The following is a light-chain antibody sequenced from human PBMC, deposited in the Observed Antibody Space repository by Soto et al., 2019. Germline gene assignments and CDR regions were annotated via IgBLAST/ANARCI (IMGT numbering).Light chain of an antibody. V-gene: IGKV1-39*01. CDR3: QQSYSTRFT. J-gene: IGKJ5*01. Sequence: DIQMTKSPSSLSASVGDRVTITCRASQSISSYLNWYQQKPGKATTLLIYAASSLQSGVPSRFSGSGSGTDFTLTISSLQPEYFATYYCQQSYSTRFTFGQGTRLEIK. CDR1: QSISSY. CDR2: AAS.